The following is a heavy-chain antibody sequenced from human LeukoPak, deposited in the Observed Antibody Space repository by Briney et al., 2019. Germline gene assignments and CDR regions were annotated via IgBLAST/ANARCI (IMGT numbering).Heavy chain of an antibody. D-gene: IGHD1-26*01. CDR3: AREPVGATTSGGAFDI. CDR1: GGSISSYY. V-gene: IGHV4-4*07. Sequence: SETLSLTCTVSGGSISSYYWSWIRQPAGKGLEWIGRIYTSGSTNYNPSLKSRVTISVDTSKNQFSLKLSSVTAADTAVYYCAREPVGATTSGGAFDIWGQGTMVTVSS. CDR2: IYTSGST. J-gene: IGHJ3*02.